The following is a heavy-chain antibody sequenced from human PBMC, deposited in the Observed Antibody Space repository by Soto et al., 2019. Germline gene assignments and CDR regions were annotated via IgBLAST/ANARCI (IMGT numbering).Heavy chain of an antibody. Sequence: ASVKVSCKASGGTFSSYAISWVRQAPGQGLEWMGGIIPIFGTANYAQKFQGRVTITADESTSTAYMELSSLRSEDTAVYYCANCGADCVYGMDVWGQGTTVTVSS. J-gene: IGHJ6*02. D-gene: IGHD2-21*02. CDR2: IIPIFGTA. CDR3: ANCGADCVYGMDV. V-gene: IGHV1-69*13. CDR1: GGTFSSYA.